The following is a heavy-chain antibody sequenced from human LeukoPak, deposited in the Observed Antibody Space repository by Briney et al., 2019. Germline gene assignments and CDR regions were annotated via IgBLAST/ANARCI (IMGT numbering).Heavy chain of an antibody. D-gene: IGHD1-26*01. CDR1: GYTFPNYG. Sequence: ASVKVSCKASGYTFPNYGITWVRQAPGQGLEWMGWISTHNGDTNYAQNLQDRVTMTTDTSTSTAYMEWRILRSDDTAAYYCARGRGSTSRYWGQGTLVTVSS. CDR3: ARGRGSTSRY. V-gene: IGHV1-18*01. CDR2: ISTHNGDT. J-gene: IGHJ4*02.